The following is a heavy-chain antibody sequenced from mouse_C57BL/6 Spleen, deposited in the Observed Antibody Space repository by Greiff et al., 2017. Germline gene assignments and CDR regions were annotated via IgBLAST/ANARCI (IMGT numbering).Heavy chain of an antibody. CDR3: AIWGDYYGSSYAMDY. CDR2: IHPSDSDT. CDR1: GYTFTSYW. D-gene: IGHD1-1*01. Sequence: VQLQQPGAELVKPGASVKVSCKASGYTFTSYWMHWVKQRPGQGLEWIGSIHPSDSDTNYNQKIKGKATLTVDKSSSTAYMQLSSLTSEDSAVYYCAIWGDYYGSSYAMDYWGQGTSVTVSS. V-gene: IGHV1-74*01. J-gene: IGHJ4*01.